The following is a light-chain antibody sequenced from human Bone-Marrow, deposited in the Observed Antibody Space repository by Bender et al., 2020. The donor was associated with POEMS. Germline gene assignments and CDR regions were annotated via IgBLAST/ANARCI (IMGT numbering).Light chain of an antibody. CDR2: GYT. J-gene: IGLJ3*02. Sequence: QSVLTQPPSVSGAPGQRVTISCTGSSSNTGSGYDINWYQHLPGTAPKLLIYGYTNRSSGVPDRFSGSKSGTSASLAITGLQAEDEGDYYCQSYDNSLGGWVFGGGTKLTVL. V-gene: IGLV1-40*01. CDR3: QSYDNSLGGWV. CDR1: SSNTGSGYD.